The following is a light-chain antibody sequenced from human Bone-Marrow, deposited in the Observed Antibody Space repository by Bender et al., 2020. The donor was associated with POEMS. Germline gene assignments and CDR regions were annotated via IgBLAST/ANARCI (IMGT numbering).Light chain of an antibody. J-gene: IGLJ2*01. Sequence: QLVLTQSPSASASLGASVKLTCTLSSGHSSYAIAWHQQQPEKGPRYLMKVNSDGSHSKGDGIPDRFSGSSSGAERYLSISSLQSDDEADYYCQTWGTSVIFGGGTKLTVL. CDR3: QTWGTSVI. V-gene: IGLV4-69*01. CDR2: VNSDGSH. CDR1: SGHSSYA.